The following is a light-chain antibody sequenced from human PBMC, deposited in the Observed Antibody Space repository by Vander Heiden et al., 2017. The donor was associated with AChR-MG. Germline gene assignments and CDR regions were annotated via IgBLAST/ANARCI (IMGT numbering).Light chain of an antibody. Sequence: EIVLTQSPGTLSLSPGERATLSCRASQSVSSSYLAWYQQKPGQATRLLIYGASSRATGIPDRFSGSGSGTDFTLTISRLEPEDFAVYYCQQDGSSTWTFGQGTKVEIK. CDR2: GAS. V-gene: IGKV3-20*01. CDR3: QQDGSSTWT. J-gene: IGKJ1*01. CDR1: QSVSSSY.